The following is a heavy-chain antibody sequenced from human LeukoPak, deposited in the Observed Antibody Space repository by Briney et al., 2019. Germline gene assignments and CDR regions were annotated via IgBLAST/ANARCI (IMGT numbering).Heavy chain of an antibody. CDR3: ARSWSRYSYRYFDY. Sequence: EASVKVSCKASGYTFTGYYMHWVRQAPGQGLEWMGWINPNSGGTNYAQKLQGRVTMTRDTSISTAYMELSRLRSDDTAVYYCARSWSRYSYRYFDYWGQGTLVTVSS. J-gene: IGHJ4*02. CDR1: GYTFTGYY. D-gene: IGHD5-18*01. V-gene: IGHV1-2*02. CDR2: INPNSGGT.